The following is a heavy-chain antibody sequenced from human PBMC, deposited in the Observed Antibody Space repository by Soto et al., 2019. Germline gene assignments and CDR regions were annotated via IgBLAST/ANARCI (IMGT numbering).Heavy chain of an antibody. CDR3: ARVPGQGYSSCKYHFYGMDV. D-gene: IGHD6-19*01. Sequence: SQTLSLTCAISGDSVSSNSADWNWIRQSPSRGLEWLGRSFFRSQWFNDYAVSVKGRIAINPDTSKNQLSLYLTSVTPDDTAVYYCARVPGQGYSSCKYHFYGMDVWGQVTSVTVSS. V-gene: IGHV6-1*01. CDR2: SFFRSQWFN. CDR1: GDSVSSNSAD. J-gene: IGHJ6*02.